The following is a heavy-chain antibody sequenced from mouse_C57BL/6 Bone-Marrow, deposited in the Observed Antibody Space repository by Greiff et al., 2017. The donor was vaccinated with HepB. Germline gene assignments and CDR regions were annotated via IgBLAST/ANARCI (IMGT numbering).Heavy chain of an antibody. J-gene: IGHJ2*01. V-gene: IGHV1-55*01. Sequence: QVQLQQPGAELVKPGASVKMSCKASGYTFPSYWITWVKQRPGQGLEWIGDIYPGRGSTNYNEKFKSKATLTVDTSSSTAYMQLSSLTSEDSAVYYCARGYLLLFYYCDYWGQGTTLTVSS. CDR2: IYPGRGST. CDR1: GYTFPSYW. CDR3: ARGYLLLFYYCDY. D-gene: IGHD1-1*01.